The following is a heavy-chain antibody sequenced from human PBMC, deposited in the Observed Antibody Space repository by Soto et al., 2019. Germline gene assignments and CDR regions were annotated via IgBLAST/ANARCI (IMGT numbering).Heavy chain of an antibody. J-gene: IGHJ4*02. CDR2: ISYDGSNK. V-gene: IGHV3-30*18. Sequence: QPGGSLRLSCAASGFTFSSYGMHWVRQAPGKGLEWVAVISYDGSNKYYADSVKGRFTISRDNSKNTLYLQMNSLRAEDTAVYYCAKDHDFWSGYYTSFDYWGQGTLVTVSS. CDR1: GFTFSSYG. CDR3: AKDHDFWSGYYTSFDY. D-gene: IGHD3-3*01.